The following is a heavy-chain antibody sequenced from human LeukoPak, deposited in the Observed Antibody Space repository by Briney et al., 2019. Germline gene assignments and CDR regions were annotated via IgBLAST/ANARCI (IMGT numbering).Heavy chain of an antibody. Sequence: GGSLRLSCAASGFTFSDYYMSWIRQAPGKGLEWVSSISSSGSNIYYADSVKGRFTISRDNAKNTLYLQMNILRAEDTAVYDCARAGYSYPNDYWGQGTLVTVSS. D-gene: IGHD5-18*01. CDR3: ARAGYSYPNDY. V-gene: IGHV3-11*01. CDR2: ISSSGSNI. J-gene: IGHJ4*02. CDR1: GFTFSDYY.